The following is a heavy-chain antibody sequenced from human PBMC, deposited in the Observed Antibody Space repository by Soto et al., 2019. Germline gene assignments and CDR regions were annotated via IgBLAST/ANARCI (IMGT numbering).Heavy chain of an antibody. V-gene: IGHV3-7*01. CDR1: GFTFSSYW. D-gene: IGHD3-3*01. J-gene: IGHJ6*02. CDR3: ARDRSGDFWSGYYHYYYGMDV. Sequence: GGSLRLSCAASGFTFSSYWMSWVRQAPGKGLEWVANIKQDGSEKYYVDSVKGRFTISRDNTKNSLYLQMNSLRAEDTAVYYCARDRSGDFWSGYYHYYYGMDVWGQGTTVTVSS. CDR2: IKQDGSEK.